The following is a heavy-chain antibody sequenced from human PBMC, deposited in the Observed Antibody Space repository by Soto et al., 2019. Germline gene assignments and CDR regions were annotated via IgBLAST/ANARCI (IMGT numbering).Heavy chain of an antibody. CDR2: ISGGGNDA. D-gene: IGHD3-3*02. V-gene: IGHV3-23*01. CDR1: RFTFSSYA. CDR3: ARSLFLASTDTEPFDY. J-gene: IGHJ4*02. Sequence: EVQLLGSGGGLVQPGGSLVLSCAASRFTFSSYAMSWVRQDPGKGLEWVSSISGGGNDAYYADSVKGRFTISRDNSQNTLYLQRSSLRADDTAVYYCARSLFLASTDTEPFDYWGQGALVTVSS.